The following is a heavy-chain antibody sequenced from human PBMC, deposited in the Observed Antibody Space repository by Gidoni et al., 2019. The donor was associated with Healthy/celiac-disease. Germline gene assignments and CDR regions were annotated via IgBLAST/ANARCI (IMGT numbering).Heavy chain of an antibody. J-gene: IGHJ5*02. CDR1: CGSLRSSSYY. CDR3: ARRNNKGVATNNWFDP. Sequence: QLQLQESGPGLVKPSETLSLTCPVSCGSLRSSSYYWGWIRQPPGKGLEWIGCIYYSGSTYYNPSRKSRVTISVDTSKNQFSLKLSSVTAADTAVYYCARRNNKGVATNNWFDPWGQGTLVTVSS. D-gene: IGHD5-12*01. CDR2: IYYSGST. V-gene: IGHV4-39*07.